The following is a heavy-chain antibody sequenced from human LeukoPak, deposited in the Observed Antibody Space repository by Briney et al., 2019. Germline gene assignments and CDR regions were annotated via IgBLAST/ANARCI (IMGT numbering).Heavy chain of an antibody. CDR1: EYNYPNYW. D-gene: IGHD3-9*01. CDR2: IYPGVSSP. J-gene: IGHJ4*02. CDR3: TTAQDGNFYWDY. Sequence: GESLKISCQVSEYNYPNYWVGWVRQMPGKGLEWMGIIYPGVSSPYCSPSFQGHIIISADKSINAAYLQWDSLRASDTAIYFCTTAQDGNFYWDYWGQGTLVTVSS. V-gene: IGHV5-51*01.